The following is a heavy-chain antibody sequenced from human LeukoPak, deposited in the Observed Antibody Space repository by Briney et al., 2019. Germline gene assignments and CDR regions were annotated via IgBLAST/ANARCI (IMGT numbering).Heavy chain of an antibody. J-gene: IGHJ4*02. CDR3: ARGTRITFGGVIVYYFDY. V-gene: IGHV1-8*01. CDR1: GYTFTSYD. Sequence: ASVKVSCKASGYTFTSYDINWVRQATGQGLEWMGWMNPNSGNTGYAQKFQGRVTMTRNTFISTAYMELSSLRSEDTAVYYCARGTRITFGGVIVYYFDYWGQGTLVTVSS. D-gene: IGHD3-16*02. CDR2: MNPNSGNT.